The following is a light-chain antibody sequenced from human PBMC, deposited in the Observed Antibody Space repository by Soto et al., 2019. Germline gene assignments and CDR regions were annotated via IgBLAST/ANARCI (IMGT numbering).Light chain of an antibody. CDR1: QSISRY. CDR2: GTS. J-gene: IGKJ1*01. CDR3: QQSYNTPRT. V-gene: IGKV1-39*01. Sequence: DIQMTQSPSSLSASVGDRVTITCRASQSISRYLNWYQQKPGEAPKLLIYGTSFLESGVPSRFSGSGSAGTDFTLTISSLQPEDFATYYCQQSYNTPRTFGQGTTVEIK.